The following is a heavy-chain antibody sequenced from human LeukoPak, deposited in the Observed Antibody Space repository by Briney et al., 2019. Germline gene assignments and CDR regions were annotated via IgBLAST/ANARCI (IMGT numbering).Heavy chain of an antibody. CDR2: INPSGGST. CDR3: ATKNFGDLYRHDDPFNM. CDR1: GYTFTSHY. V-gene: IGHV1-46*01. D-gene: IGHD3-10*01. J-gene: IGHJ3*02. Sequence: ASVKVSCKASGYTFTSHYMYWVRQAPGQGLEWMGIINPSGGSTNYAQKFQGRVTISADRSTSTAYMEVSSLKSEDTAVYYCATKNFGDLYRHDDPFNMWGQGTTVTVSS.